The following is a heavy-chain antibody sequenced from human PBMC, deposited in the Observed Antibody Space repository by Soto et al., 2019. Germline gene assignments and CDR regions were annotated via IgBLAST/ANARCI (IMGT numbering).Heavy chain of an antibody. CDR1: GFTFSSYG. CDR2: ISYDGSNK. V-gene: IGHV3-30*18. J-gene: IGHJ4*02. D-gene: IGHD3-22*01. Sequence: GGSLRLSCAASGFTFSSYGIHWVRQAPGKGLEWVAAISYDGSNKHYADSVKGRFTISRDNSKNTVYLQMNSLRAEDTAIYYCAKLRIVGRAYSYESGFLDSWALGTLVTVSS. CDR3: AKLRIVGRAYSYESGFLDS.